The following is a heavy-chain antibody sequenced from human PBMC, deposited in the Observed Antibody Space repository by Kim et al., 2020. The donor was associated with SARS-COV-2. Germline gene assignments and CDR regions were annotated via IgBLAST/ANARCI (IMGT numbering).Heavy chain of an antibody. CDR1: GFTFSDYY. CDR2: ISSSGSTI. CDR3: ARAPEGRDGYNFDYYYGMDV. Sequence: GGSLRLSCAASGFTFSDYYMSWIRQAPGKGLEWVSYISSSGSTIYYADSVKGRFTISRDNAKNSLYLQMNSLRAEDTAVYYCARAPEGRDGYNFDYYYGMDVWGQGTTVTVSS. V-gene: IGHV3-11*01. J-gene: IGHJ6*02. D-gene: IGHD5-12*01.